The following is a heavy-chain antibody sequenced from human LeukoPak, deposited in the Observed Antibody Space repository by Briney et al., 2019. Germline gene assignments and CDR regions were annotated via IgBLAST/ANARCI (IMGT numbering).Heavy chain of an antibody. CDR1: GFTFSSYA. CDR3: ASLYYYDSSGYLIGAYYYYYGMDV. CDR2: ISYDGSNK. J-gene: IGHJ6*02. V-gene: IGHV3-30-3*01. Sequence: GGSLRLSCAASGFTFSSYAMHWVRQAPGKGLEWVAVISYDGSNKYYADSVKGRSTISRDNSKNTLYLQMNSLRAEDTAVYYCASLYYYDSSGYLIGAYYYYYGMDVWGQGTTVTVSS. D-gene: IGHD3-22*01.